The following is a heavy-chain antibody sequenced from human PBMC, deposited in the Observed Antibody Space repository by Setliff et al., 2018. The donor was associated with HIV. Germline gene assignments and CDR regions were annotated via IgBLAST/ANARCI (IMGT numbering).Heavy chain of an antibody. V-gene: IGHV1-46*01. Sequence: GASVKVSCKPSGYSFTNHYMHWVRQAPGQGFEWIGVINPTGGSTRNTQKFQGRVAMTRDTSTSTVYMELSSLRSEDTAVYYCASAGAWQRNALDIWGQGTMVTVSS. CDR1: GYSFTNHY. D-gene: IGHD5-12*01. CDR2: INPTGGST. CDR3: ASAGAWQRNALDI. J-gene: IGHJ3*02.